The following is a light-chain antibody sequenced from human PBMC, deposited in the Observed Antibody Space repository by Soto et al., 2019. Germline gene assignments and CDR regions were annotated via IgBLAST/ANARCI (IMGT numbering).Light chain of an antibody. V-gene: IGLV2-14*01. CDR1: SSDVGGYNY. Sequence: QSVLTQPASVSGSPGQSITISCTGTSSDVGGYNYVSWYQQHPGKAPKLMIYEVSNRPSGVSNRFSGSKSGNTASLTISGLQDEDEADYYCSSYTSSSTLVFGGGTKVTVL. CDR3: SSYTSSSTLV. CDR2: EVS. J-gene: IGLJ3*02.